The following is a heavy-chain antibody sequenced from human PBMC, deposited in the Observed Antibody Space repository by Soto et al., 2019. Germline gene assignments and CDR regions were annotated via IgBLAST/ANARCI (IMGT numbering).Heavy chain of an antibody. CDR1: GDTFNFYS. CDR2: VNPIVSMS. V-gene: IGHV1-69*02. CDR3: ASSYGSGYRASDY. D-gene: IGHD3-10*01. J-gene: IGHJ4*02. Sequence: QVQLVQSGAEVKRPGSSVKVSCKASGDTFNFYSINWVRQAPGLGIEWMGRVNPIVSMSNYAQKFQGRVTRTAAKSTSTAHMERSSLRSEHTASYYRASSYGSGYRASDYWGQGALVTFSS.